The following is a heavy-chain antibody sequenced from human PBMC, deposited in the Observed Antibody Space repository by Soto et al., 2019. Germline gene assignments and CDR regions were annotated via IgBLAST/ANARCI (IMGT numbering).Heavy chain of an antibody. J-gene: IGHJ4*02. CDR1: GFTFSTYA. V-gene: IGHV3-30*14. CDR3: ARKRDYGDYDY. Sequence: QVHLVESGGDEVQPGRSLRLSCAASGFTFSTYAMHWVRQAPGKGLEWVARISNDGRNKYYADSVKGRFFISRDNSKNTLFLQMNSLRREDTALYYCARKRDYGDYDYWGQGTLVTVSS. D-gene: IGHD4-17*01. CDR2: ISNDGRNK.